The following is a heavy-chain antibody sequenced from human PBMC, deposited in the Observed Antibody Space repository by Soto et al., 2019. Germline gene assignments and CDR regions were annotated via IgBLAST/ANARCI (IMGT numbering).Heavy chain of an antibody. V-gene: IGHV4-59*01. D-gene: IGHD3-16*01. CDR2: IYYSGCT. Sequence: QVQLQESGPGLVKPSETLSLTCTVSGGSISSYYWSWIRQPPGKGLEWIGYIYYSGCTNYNPSLKSRVTISVDTSKNQFSLKLSSVPAADTAVYYCAMGGQQHYYYYGMDVWGQGTTDTVSS. J-gene: IGHJ6*02. CDR3: AMGGQQHYYYYGMDV. CDR1: GGSISSYY.